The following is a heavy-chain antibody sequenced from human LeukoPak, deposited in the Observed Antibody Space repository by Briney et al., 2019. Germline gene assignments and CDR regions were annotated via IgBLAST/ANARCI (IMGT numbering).Heavy chain of an antibody. D-gene: IGHD1-26*01. Sequence: GGSLRLSCEASGFTFSSCAMTWVRQTAGTGLEWVSSISGSGATTYYADSVKGRFTISRDNSNNTLYLQMNSLRAEDTAVYYCAKDQSRVGASDPFDYWGQGVLVTVSS. V-gene: IGHV3-23*01. CDR2: ISGSGATT. CDR3: AKDQSRVGASDPFDY. J-gene: IGHJ4*02. CDR1: GFTFSSCA.